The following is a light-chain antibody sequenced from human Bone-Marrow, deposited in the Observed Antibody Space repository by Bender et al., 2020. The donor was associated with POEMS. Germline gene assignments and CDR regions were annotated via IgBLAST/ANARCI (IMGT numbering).Light chain of an antibody. J-gene: IGLJ3*02. CDR3: CSYAGSNTWV. CDR2: EVS. CDR1: SSDIGGYNY. V-gene: IGLV2-23*02. Sequence: QSVLTQPPSASGSPGQSVTISCTGTSSDIGGYNYVSWYQQHPGKAPKLMISEVSKRPSGLSNRFSGSKSGNTASLTISGLQAEDEADYYCCSYAGSNTWVLGGGTKLTVL.